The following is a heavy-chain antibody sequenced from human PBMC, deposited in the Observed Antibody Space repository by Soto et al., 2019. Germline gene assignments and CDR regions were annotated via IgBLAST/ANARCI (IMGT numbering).Heavy chain of an antibody. CDR2: IYCNDDK. CDR3: AHGPMVRGVIMAFDY. CDR1: GFSLSTSGVG. J-gene: IGHJ4*02. Sequence: QITLKESGPTLVKPTQTLTLTCTFSGFSLSTSGVGVGWIRQPPGKALEWLAFIYCNDDKRYSPSLKSRLTITKDTSKNQVVLTMTNMDPVDTATYYCAHGPMVRGVIMAFDYWGQGTLVTFSS. V-gene: IGHV2-5*01. D-gene: IGHD3-10*01.